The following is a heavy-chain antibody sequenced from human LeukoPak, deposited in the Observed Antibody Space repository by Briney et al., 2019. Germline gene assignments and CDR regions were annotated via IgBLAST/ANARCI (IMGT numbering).Heavy chain of an antibody. J-gene: IGHJ4*02. D-gene: IGHD6-19*01. CDR3: ARLIAVAGTRWYFDY. V-gene: IGHV5-51*01. Sequence: GESLKISCKGSGYSFTSYWIGWVRQMPGKGLEWMGIIYPGDSDTRYSPSFQGQVTISADKSISTAYLQWSSLKASDTAMYYCARLIAVAGTRWYFDYWGRGTLVTVSS. CDR1: GYSFTSYW. CDR2: IYPGDSDT.